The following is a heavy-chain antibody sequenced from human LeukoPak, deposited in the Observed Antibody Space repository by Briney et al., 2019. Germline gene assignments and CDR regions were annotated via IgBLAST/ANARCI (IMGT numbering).Heavy chain of an antibody. CDR2: INPNSGGT. CDR1: GYTFTSYY. D-gene: IGHD3-22*01. CDR3: ARSTKDDSSGYYQYYYYYYMDV. J-gene: IGHJ6*03. V-gene: IGHV1-2*02. Sequence: ASVKVSCKASGYTFTSYYMHWVRQAPGQGLEWMRWINPNSGGTNYAQKFQGRVTMTRDTSISTAYMELSRLRSDDTAVYYCARSTKDDSSGYYQYYYYYYMDVWGKGTTVAVSS.